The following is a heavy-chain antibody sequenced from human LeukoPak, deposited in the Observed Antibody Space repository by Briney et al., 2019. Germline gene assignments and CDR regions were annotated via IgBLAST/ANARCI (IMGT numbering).Heavy chain of an antibody. V-gene: IGHV4-34*01. Sequence: SGTLSLTCAVYGGSFSGYYWSWIRQPPGKGLEWIGEINHSGSTNYNPSLKSRVTISVDTSKNQFSLKLSSVTAADTAVYYCARGWRIQLWLAYWGQGTLVTVSS. J-gene: IGHJ4*02. CDR1: GGSFSGYY. CDR3: ARGWRIQLWLAY. CDR2: INHSGST. D-gene: IGHD5-18*01.